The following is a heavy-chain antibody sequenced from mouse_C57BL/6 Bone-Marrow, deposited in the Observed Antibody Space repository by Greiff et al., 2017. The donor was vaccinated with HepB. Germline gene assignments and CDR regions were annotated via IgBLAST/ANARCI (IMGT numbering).Heavy chain of an antibody. CDR3: ARISYWYFDV. CDR1: GFTFSSYA. CDR2: ISDGGSYT. J-gene: IGHJ1*03. Sequence: VQLQQSGGGLVKPGGSLKLSCAASGFTFSSYAMSWVRQTPEKRLEWVATISDGGSYTYYPDNVKGRFTISRDNAKNNLYLQMSHLKSEDTAMYYCARISYWYFDVWGTGTTVTVSS. V-gene: IGHV5-4*01.